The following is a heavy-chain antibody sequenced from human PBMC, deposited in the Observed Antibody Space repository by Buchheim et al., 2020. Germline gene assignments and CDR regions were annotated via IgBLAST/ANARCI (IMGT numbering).Heavy chain of an antibody. D-gene: IGHD3-10*01. V-gene: IGHV3-30*18. J-gene: IGHJ5*02. CDR2: ISYDGSNK. CDR3: AKDLRGYALVGGFDP. CDR1: GFTFSSYG. Sequence: QVQLVESGGGVVQPGRSLRLSCAASGFTFSSYGMHWVRQAPGKGLEWVAVISYDGSNKYYADSVKGRFTISRDNSKNTLYLQRNSLRAEDTAVYYCAKDLRGYALVGGFDPWGQGTL.